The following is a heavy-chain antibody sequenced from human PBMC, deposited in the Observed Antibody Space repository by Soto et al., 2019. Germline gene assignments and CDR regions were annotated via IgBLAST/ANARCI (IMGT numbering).Heavy chain of an antibody. J-gene: IGHJ6*02. CDR2: ISGSGGST. D-gene: IGHD5-12*01. Sequence: GGSLRLSCAASGFTFSSYAMSWVRQAPGKGLEWVSAISGSGGSTYYADSVKGRFTISRDNSKNTLYLQMNSLRAEDTAVYYCAKDLVGSGYDRGVDFYYYYGMDVWGQGTTVTVSS. CDR1: GFTFSSYA. CDR3: AKDLVGSGYDRGVDFYYYYGMDV. V-gene: IGHV3-23*01.